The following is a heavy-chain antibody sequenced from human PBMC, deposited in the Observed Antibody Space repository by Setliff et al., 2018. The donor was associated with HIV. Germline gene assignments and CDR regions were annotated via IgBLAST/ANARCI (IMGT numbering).Heavy chain of an antibody. CDR2: IYYSGST. V-gene: IGHV4-39*01. CDR3: AKTSVGATGLYAFDI. Sequence: SETLSLTCTVSGGSISIISYYWGWIRQPPGKGLEYIGSIYYSGSTYYNPSLKSRVTISVDTSKNQFSLRLTSMTAADTAVYYCAKTSVGATGLYAFDIRGQGTMVTVSS. CDR1: GGSISIISYY. D-gene: IGHD1-26*01. J-gene: IGHJ3*02.